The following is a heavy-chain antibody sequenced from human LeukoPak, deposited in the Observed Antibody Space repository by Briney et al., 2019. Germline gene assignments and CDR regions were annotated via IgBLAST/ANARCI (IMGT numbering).Heavy chain of an antibody. Sequence: GGSLRLSCAASGFTFSSYWMSWVRQAPGKGLEWVSSILNSGQYQYYANSVKGRFTISRDNTKNSLFLQMDSLRVEDTAVYYCARDPGGSRTFDYWGLGTLVAVSS. D-gene: IGHD1-26*01. J-gene: IGHJ4*02. CDR2: ILNSGQYQ. V-gene: IGHV3-21*01. CDR3: ARDPGGSRTFDY. CDR1: GFTFSSYW.